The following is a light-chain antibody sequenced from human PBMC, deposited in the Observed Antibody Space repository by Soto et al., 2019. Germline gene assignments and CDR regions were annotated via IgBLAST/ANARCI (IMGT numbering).Light chain of an antibody. J-gene: IGLJ3*02. CDR2: EDS. Sequence: QSALTQPASVSGSPGQSITISCTGTSSDAGNYNFVSWYQQHPGKAPKVIIYEDSTRPSGVSNRISGSNSGNTASLTISGLQAEDEADYYCCSYAGSSTSWVFGGGTSSPS. CDR1: SSDAGNYNF. CDR3: CSYAGSSTSWV. V-gene: IGLV2-23*01.